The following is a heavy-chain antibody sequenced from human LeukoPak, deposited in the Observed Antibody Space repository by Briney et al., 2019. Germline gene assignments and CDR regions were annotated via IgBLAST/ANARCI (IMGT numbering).Heavy chain of an antibody. Sequence: GASVKVSCKASGGTFSSYAISWVRQAPGQGLEWMGGIIPIFGTANYAQKFQGRVTITTDESTSTAYMELSSLRSEDTAVYYCATVLAATGHYFDYWGQGTLVTVSS. CDR2: IIPIFGTA. CDR3: ATVLAATGHYFDY. D-gene: IGHD2-15*01. J-gene: IGHJ4*02. V-gene: IGHV1-69*05. CDR1: GGTFSSYA.